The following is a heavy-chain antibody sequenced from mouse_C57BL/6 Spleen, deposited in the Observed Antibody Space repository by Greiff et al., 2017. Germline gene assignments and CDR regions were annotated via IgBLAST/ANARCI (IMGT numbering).Heavy chain of an antibody. CDR1: GYTFTDYN. CDR3: ARADVGFAY. J-gene: IGHJ3*01. V-gene: IGHV1-18*01. Sequence: EVQLKESGPELVKPGASVKIPCKASGYTFTDYNMDWVKQSHGKSLEWIGDINPNNGGTIYNQKFKGKATLTVDKSSSTAYMELRSLTSEDTAVYYCARADVGFAYWGQGTLVTVSA. CDR2: INPNNGGT.